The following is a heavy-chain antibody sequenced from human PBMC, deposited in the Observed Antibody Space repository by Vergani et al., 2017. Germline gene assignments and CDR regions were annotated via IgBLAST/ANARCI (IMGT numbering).Heavy chain of an antibody. Sequence: QVQLVESGGGLVKPGGSLRLSCAASGFTFSDHYMSWVRQAPGKGLEWISYMSSGDSIYYAYSVKGRFTVCRDNTKNTLYLQMNILRAEDTAVYYCARETDTGSSVSYNYYAMDVLGQGTTVSVSS. D-gene: IGHD3-9*01. CDR1: GFTFSDHY. V-gene: IGHV3-11*04. J-gene: IGHJ6*02. CDR3: ARETDTGSSVSYNYYAMDV. CDR2: MSSGDSI.